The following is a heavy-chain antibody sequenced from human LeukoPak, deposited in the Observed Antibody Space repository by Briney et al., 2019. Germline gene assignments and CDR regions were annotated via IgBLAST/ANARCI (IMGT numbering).Heavy chain of an antibody. CDR1: GGSISSYY. CDR2: IYYSGST. D-gene: IGHD3-3*01. J-gene: IGHJ4*02. CDR3: ARANVLRFLEWLPAFDY. Sequence: SETLSLTCTVSGGSISSYYWSWIRQPPGKGLEWIGYIYYSGSTNYNPSLKNRVTISVDTSKNQFSLKLSSVTAADTAVYYCARANVLRFLEWLPAFDYWGQGTLVTVSS. V-gene: IGHV4-59*08.